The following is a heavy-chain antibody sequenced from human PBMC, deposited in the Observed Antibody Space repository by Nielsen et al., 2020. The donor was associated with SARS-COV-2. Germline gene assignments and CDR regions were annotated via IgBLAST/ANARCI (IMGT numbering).Heavy chain of an antibody. CDR3: ARGLVPAAMWMDVYYGMDV. D-gene: IGHD2-2*01. Sequence: GGSLRLSCAASGFTFSSYWMSWVRQAPGKGLEWVANIKQDGSEKYYVDSVKGRFTISRDNAKNSLYLQMNSLRAEDTAVYYCARGLVPAAMWMDVYYGMDVWGQGTTVTVSS. CDR1: GFTFSSYW. CDR2: IKQDGSEK. V-gene: IGHV3-7*03. J-gene: IGHJ6*02.